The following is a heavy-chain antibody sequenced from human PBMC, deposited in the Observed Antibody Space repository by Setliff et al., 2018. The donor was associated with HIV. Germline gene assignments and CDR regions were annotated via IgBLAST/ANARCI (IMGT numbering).Heavy chain of an antibody. CDR2: INGDGDSR. Sequence: QPGGSLRLSCAASGFTFTYHAMTWVRQAPGKGLEWVAGINGDGDSRYYAESVKGRFTVSRDNSKDTLYLQMNDLRAEDTALYYCGKDYTRTFWEYNWYDVWGQGTLVTVSS. CDR1: GFTFTYHA. D-gene: IGHD3-3*01. J-gene: IGHJ5*02. CDR3: GKDYTRTFWEYNWYDV. V-gene: IGHV3-23*01.